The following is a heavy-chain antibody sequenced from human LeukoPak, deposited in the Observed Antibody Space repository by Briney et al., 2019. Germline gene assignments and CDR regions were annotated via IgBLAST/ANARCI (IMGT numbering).Heavy chain of an antibody. J-gene: IGHJ4*02. CDR2: IKQDGSEK. CDR1: GFTFSSYW. D-gene: IGHD4-17*01. V-gene: IGHV3-7*01. Sequence: GGSLRLSCAASGFTFSSYWMSWVRQAPGKGLEWVANIKQDGSEKYYVGSVKGRFTISRDNAKNSLYLQMNSLRAEDTAVYYCAREYSSGGDYAFDYWGQGNLVTVSS. CDR3: AREYSSGGDYAFDY.